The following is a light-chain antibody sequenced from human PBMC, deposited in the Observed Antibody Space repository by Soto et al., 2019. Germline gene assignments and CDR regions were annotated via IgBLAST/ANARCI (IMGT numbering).Light chain of an antibody. CDR3: SLYTTSSTTLV. J-gene: IGLJ3*02. V-gene: IGLV2-18*01. Sequence: QSALTQPPSVSGSPGQSVTISCTGTSSDVGNYNRVSWYQQHPGTAPKLIIYEVNHRPSGVPDRFSGSKSGNTASLTISGLQDEEEDNYFFSLYTTSSTTLVFGGGTKVTVL. CDR1: SSDVGNYNR. CDR2: EVN.